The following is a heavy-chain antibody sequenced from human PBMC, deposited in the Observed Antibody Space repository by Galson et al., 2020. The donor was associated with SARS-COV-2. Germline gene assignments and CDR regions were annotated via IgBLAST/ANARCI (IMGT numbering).Heavy chain of an antibody. J-gene: IGHJ4*02. Sequence: LSLTCAASGFRFDDYAIHWVRQAPGRGLEWLSGISWNSGSVGYADSVKGRFTISRDNAKNSVYLQMNSLRTEDTAFYYCAKATGAYYYDTKGYPVNFDYWGQGTLVTVSS. CDR3: AKATGAYYYDTKGYPVNFDY. CDR2: ISWNSGSV. D-gene: IGHD3-22*01. V-gene: IGHV3-9*01. CDR1: GFRFDDYA.